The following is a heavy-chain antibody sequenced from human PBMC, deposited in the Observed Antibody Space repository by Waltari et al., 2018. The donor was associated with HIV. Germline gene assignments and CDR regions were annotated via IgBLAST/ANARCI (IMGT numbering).Heavy chain of an antibody. J-gene: IGHJ3*02. V-gene: IGHV3-48*02. Sequence: EVQLVESGGGLVQPGGSLSLSCAASGFTFSSYSMNWVRQAPGEVLEWVSYISTTSINRDYADSVKGRFTISRDKAKNSVYLQMNSLRDEDTAMYYCARDTGPRAFYIWGQGTMVTVSS. D-gene: IGHD4-17*01. CDR3: ARDTGPRAFYI. CDR2: ISTTSINR. CDR1: GFTFSSYS.